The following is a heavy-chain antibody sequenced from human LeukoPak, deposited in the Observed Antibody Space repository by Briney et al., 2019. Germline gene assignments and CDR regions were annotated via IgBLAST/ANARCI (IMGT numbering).Heavy chain of an antibody. CDR3: ASHRGY. CDR1: GFTFSSYS. Sequence: GGSLRLSCAASGFTFSSYSMNWVRQAPGKGLEWVSYISSSSSTIYYADSVKGRFTISRGNAKNSLYLQMNSMRAEDTAVYYCASHRGYWGQGTLVTVSS. V-gene: IGHV3-48*01. J-gene: IGHJ4*02. D-gene: IGHD3-10*01. CDR2: ISSSSSTI.